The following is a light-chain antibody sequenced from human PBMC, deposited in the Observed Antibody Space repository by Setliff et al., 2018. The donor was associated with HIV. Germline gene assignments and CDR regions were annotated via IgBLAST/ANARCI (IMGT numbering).Light chain of an antibody. CDR2: DVD. CDR1: ISDVNGYNY. J-gene: IGLJ1*01. CDR3: SSYAGSTF. V-gene: IGLV2-8*01. Sequence: QSVLTQPPSASGSPGQSVTISCSGTISDVNGYNYVSWYQQHPGKAPKLVIFDVDKRPSGVPDRFSGSKSGNTASLTVSGLQAEDEADYYCSSYAGSTFFGTGTK.